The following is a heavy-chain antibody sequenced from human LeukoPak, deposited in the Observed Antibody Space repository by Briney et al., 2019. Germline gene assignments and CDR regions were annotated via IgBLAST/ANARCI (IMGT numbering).Heavy chain of an antibody. V-gene: IGHV1-2*02. CDR2: INPNSGGT. Sequence: ASVKVSCKASGYTFTGYYMHWVRQAPGQGLEWMGWINPNSGGTNYAQKFQGRVTMTRDTSISTAYMELSRLRSDDTAVYYCARVPYSSGWYTDYWGQGTLVTVSS. J-gene: IGHJ4*02. CDR3: ARVPYSSGWYTDY. D-gene: IGHD6-19*01. CDR1: GYTFTGYY.